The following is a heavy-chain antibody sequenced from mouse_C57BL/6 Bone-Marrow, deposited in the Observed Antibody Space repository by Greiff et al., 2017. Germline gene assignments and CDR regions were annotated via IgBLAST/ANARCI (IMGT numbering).Heavy chain of an antibody. J-gene: IGHJ1*03. V-gene: IGHV7-1*01. CDR1: GFTFSDFY. D-gene: IGHD2-4*01. CDR2: SRNKANDYTT. Sequence: EVKLMESGGGLVQSGRSLRLSCATSGFTFSDFYMEWVRQAPGKGLEWIAASRNKANDYTTEYSASVKGRFIVSRDTSQSILYLQMNALRAEDTAIYYCARGDYDGYFDVWGTGTTVTVSS. CDR3: ARGDYDGYFDV.